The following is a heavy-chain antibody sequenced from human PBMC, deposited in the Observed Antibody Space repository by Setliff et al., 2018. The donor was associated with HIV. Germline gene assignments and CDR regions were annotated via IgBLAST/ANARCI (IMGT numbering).Heavy chain of an antibody. J-gene: IGHJ5*01. CDR3: ARARVVAPTNNWFDF. D-gene: IGHD2-15*01. Sequence: SETLSLTCTVSGGSISSGGYYWSWIRQHPGKGLEWIGYIYYSGSTFYNPSLESRVTISVDTSKNQFSLKLSSVTAADTAMYYCARARVVAPTNNWFDFWGQGTLVTVSS. V-gene: IGHV4-31*03. CDR2: IYYSGST. CDR1: GGSISSGGYY.